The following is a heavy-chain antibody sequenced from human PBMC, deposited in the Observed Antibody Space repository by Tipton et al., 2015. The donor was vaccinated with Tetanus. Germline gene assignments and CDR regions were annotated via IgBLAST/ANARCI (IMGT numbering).Heavy chain of an antibody. D-gene: IGHD3-10*01. CDR2: RDRDGTKI. CDR1: GFTLASYW. J-gene: IGHJ4*02. Sequence: SLRLSCAASGFTLASYWMHWVRQAPGKGLAWVSLISRDRDGTKINYAGSVKGRFTITRDTAKNTLFLQMNSLTAEDTAVYYWVRADGEWGQGVRVTVSS. V-gene: IGHV3-74*01. CDR3: VRADGE.